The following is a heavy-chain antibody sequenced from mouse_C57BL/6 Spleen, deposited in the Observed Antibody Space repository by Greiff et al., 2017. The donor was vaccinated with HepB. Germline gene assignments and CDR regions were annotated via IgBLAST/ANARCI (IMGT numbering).Heavy chain of an antibody. CDR3: ARDREDNYFDY. D-gene: IGHD3-1*01. J-gene: IGHJ2*01. CDR2: INYDGSST. Sequence: EVQLVESEGGLVQPGSSMKLSCTASGFTFSDYYMAWVRQVPEKGLEWVANINYDGSSTYYLDSLKSRFIISRDNAKNILYLQMSSLKSEDTATYYCARDREDNYFDYWGQGTTLTVSS. CDR1: GFTFSDYY. V-gene: IGHV5-16*01.